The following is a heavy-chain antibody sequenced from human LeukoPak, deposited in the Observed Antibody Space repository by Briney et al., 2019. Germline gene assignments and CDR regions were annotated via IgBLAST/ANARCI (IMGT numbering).Heavy chain of an antibody. V-gene: IGHV3-23*01. CDR1: GFTFSSYA. J-gene: IGHJ4*02. CDR2: ISGSDGRT. CDR3: ACLITMVRGVTGLDY. Sequence: PGGFLRLSCAASGFTFSSYAMSWVRQAPGKGLEGVSGISGSDGRTKYDDSVKGRFTISRDNSKNTLYLQMSSLRAEDKAVYYCACLITMVRGVTGLDYWGQGTLVTVSS. D-gene: IGHD3-10*01.